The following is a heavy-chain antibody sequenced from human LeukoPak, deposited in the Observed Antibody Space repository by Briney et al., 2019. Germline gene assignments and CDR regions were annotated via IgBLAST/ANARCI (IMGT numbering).Heavy chain of an antibody. CDR1: GFTFSSYA. D-gene: IGHD3-22*01. J-gene: IGHJ3*01. Sequence: GGSLTLTCAASGFTFSSYAMSWVRQAPGKGLEWVSAISGSGGSTYYADSVKGRFTLSRDNSKNTLYLQMNSPRAEDTAVYYCAKAPYYDSSGYYLSWGEGRMLTVSS. CDR2: ISGSGGST. V-gene: IGHV3-23*01. CDR3: AKAPYYDSSGYYLS.